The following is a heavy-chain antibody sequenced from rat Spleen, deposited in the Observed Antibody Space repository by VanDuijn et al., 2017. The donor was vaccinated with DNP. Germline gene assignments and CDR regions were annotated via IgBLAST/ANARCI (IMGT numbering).Heavy chain of an antibody. J-gene: IGHJ3*01. D-gene: IGHD1-4*01. Sequence: EVQLVESGGVLVQPGRSLRLFCAASGFTFSNYDMAWVRQAPTKGLEWVASISSSGGTTYYRDSVKGRFTVSRDNAKSTLYLQMDSLRSEGTATYYCTRRDNYRGWFAYWGQGTLVTVSS. CDR3: TRRDNYRGWFAY. CDR1: GFTFSNYD. CDR2: ISSSGGTT. V-gene: IGHV5-25*01.